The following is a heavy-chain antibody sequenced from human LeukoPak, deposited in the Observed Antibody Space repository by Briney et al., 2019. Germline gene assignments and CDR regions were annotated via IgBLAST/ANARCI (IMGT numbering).Heavy chain of an antibody. J-gene: IGHJ4*02. Sequence: ASVKVSCKASGYTFTGYYMHWVRQAPGQGLEWMGWINPNSGGTNYAQKFQGRVTMTRDTSISTAYMELSRLRSDDTAVYYCARSPGYSSSWYGYWGQGTLVTVSS. CDR1: GYTFTGYY. D-gene: IGHD6-13*01. CDR3: ARSPGYSSSWYGY. V-gene: IGHV1-2*02. CDR2: INPNSGGT.